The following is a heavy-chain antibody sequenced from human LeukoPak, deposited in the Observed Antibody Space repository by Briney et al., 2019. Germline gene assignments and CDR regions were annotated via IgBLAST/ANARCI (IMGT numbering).Heavy chain of an antibody. D-gene: IGHD6-19*01. J-gene: IGHJ4*02. CDR3: AKGVAVAGTPPGGDY. CDR1: VYSLIELF. V-gene: IGHV1-24*01. Sequence: GASVKVSCKQSVYSLIELFTHWVRQAPGKGREWMGCINLEHRNPVYAQNLQGRITRNEVTTTDTAYMEVNSLTSEDTAIYYCAKGVAVAGTPPGGDYWGQGTVLTVS. CDR2: INLEHRNP.